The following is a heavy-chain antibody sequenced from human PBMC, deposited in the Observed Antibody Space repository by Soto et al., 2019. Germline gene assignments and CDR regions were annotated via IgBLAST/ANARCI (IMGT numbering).Heavy chain of an antibody. J-gene: IGHJ3*02. V-gene: IGHV3-23*01. CDR1: GFTFSSYS. Sequence: EVKLLESGGGLVQPGGSLRLSCAASGFTFSSYSMSWVRQAPGKGLVWVAHITASGGTTYYADSVKGRFTISRDTSRNTLYLQMNSLRAEDTALYYCAKCMQAYWNYDAHHIWGQGTMVTVSS. CDR3: AKCMQAYWNYDAHHI. CDR2: ITASGGTT. D-gene: IGHD1-7*01.